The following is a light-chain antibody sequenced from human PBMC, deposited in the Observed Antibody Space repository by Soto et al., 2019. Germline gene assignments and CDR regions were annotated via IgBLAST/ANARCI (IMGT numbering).Light chain of an antibody. CDR2: DVS. CDR3: SSYTSSSTLEV. J-gene: IGLJ2*01. V-gene: IGLV2-14*01. Sequence: QSAVTQPASVSGSPGQSITISCTGTSSDVGGYNYVSWYQQHPGKAPKLMIYDVSNRPSGVSNRFSGSKSGNTASLTISGLQAEDEADYYCSSYTSSSTLEVFGGGTKVTVL. CDR1: SSDVGGYNY.